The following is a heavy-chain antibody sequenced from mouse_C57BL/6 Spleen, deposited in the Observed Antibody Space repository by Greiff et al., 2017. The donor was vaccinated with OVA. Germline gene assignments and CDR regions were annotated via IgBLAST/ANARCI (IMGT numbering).Heavy chain of an antibody. CDR2: INPSNGGT. CDR3: SRWVTVPMYYFDY. D-gene: IGHD3-1*01. CDR1: GYTFTSYW. V-gene: IGHV1-53*01. J-gene: IGHJ2*01. Sequence: QVQLQQPGTELVKPGASVKLSCKASGYTFTSYWMHWVKQRPGQGLEWIGNINPSNGGTNYNEKFKSKATLTVDKSSSTAYMQLSSLTSEDSAVDDYSRWVTVPMYYFDYWGQGTTLTVSS.